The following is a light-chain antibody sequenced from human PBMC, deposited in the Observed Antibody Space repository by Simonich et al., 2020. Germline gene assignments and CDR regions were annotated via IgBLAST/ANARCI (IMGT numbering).Light chain of an antibody. CDR1: SSDVGGYNY. J-gene: IGLJ2*01. CDR2: EVS. CDR3: SSYAGSNKV. Sequence: QSALTQPPSASGSPGQPVTISCPGTSSDVGGYNYVSWYQQHPGKAPKLMIYEVSKRPSGVPDRFSGSKSGNTASLTVSGLQAEDEADYYCSSYAGSNKVFGGGTKLTVL. V-gene: IGLV2-8*01.